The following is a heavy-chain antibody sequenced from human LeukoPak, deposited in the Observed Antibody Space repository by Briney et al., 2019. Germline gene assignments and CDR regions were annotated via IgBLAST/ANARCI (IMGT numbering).Heavy chain of an antibody. V-gene: IGHV3-23*01. CDR1: GFTFSSDV. Sequence: PGGSLRLSCVASGFTFSSDVMAWARQAPGKGLEWVSSIIGSGGSRYYADSVKGRVTISRDNSKNTLYLQIYSLRAEDTAIYYCAKGSKGTYDYWGQGTLVTVSS. CDR2: IIGSGGSR. J-gene: IGHJ4*02. CDR3: AKGSKGTYDY.